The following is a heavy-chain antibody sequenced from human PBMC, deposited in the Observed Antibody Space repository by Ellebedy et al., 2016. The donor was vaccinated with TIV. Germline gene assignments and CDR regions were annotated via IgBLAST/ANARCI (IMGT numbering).Heavy chain of an antibody. V-gene: IGHV3-30*03. Sequence: GGSLRLSCAASGFTFGSYGMHWVRQAPGKGLEWVSGISYAGGTKHYADPVKGRFSISRDNSKNTLFLEMNSLRDEDTALYYCVRDRGIAVSITGGHYDSWGQGSLVTVSS. CDR2: ISYAGGTK. CDR3: VRDRGIAVSITGGHYDS. D-gene: IGHD1-14*01. CDR1: GFTFGSYG. J-gene: IGHJ4*02.